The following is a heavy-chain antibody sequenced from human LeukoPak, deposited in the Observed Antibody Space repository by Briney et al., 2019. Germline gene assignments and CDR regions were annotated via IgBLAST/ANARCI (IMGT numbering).Heavy chain of an antibody. V-gene: IGHV3-7*01. D-gene: IGHD3-22*01. J-gene: IGHJ4*02. CDR1: GFTFSSYW. Sequence: GGSLRLSCTASGFTFSSYWMSWVRQAPGKGLEWVANIKQDGSEKYYVDSVKGRFTTSRDNAKNSLYLQMNSLRAEDTAVYYCAKPPRVGYDSSGYLLNWGQGTLVTVSS. CDR3: AKPPRVGYDSSGYLLN. CDR2: IKQDGSEK.